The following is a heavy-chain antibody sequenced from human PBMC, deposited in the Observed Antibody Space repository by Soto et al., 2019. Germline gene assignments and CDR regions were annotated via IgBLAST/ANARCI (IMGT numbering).Heavy chain of an antibody. CDR1: GYTFTSYY. Sequence: AASVKVSCKASGYTFTSYYMHWVRQAPGQGLEWMGIINPSGGSTSYAQKFQGRVTMTRDTSTSTVYMELSSLRSEDTAVYYCAKDYYDSSGYLGGGLSYGYWGQGTLVTVSS. D-gene: IGHD3-22*01. CDR2: INPSGGST. V-gene: IGHV1-46*01. J-gene: IGHJ4*02. CDR3: AKDYYDSSGYLGGGLSYGY.